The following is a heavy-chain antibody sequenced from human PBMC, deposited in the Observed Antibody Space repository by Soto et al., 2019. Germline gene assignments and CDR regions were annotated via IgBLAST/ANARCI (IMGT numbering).Heavy chain of an antibody. CDR3: AKHYYDSSGYPYYFNY. J-gene: IGHJ4*02. D-gene: IGHD3-22*01. CDR2: INSSGGST. CDR1: GFTFSSYA. Sequence: GSLRLSCAASGFTFSSYAMSWVRQAPGKGLEWVSAINSSGGSTYYADSVKGRFTISRDNSKNTLYLQMNSLRAEDTAVYYCAKHYYDSSGYPYYFNYWGQGTLVTVSP. V-gene: IGHV3-23*01.